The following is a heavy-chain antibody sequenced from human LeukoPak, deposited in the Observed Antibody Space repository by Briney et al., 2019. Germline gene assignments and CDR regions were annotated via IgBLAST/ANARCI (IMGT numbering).Heavy chain of an antibody. CDR1: GLTFSSYS. CDR3: ARDQGELSRDIDY. D-gene: IGHD3-16*02. V-gene: IGHV3-21*01. CDR2: TSSSSSYI. J-gene: IGHJ4*02. Sequence: GGSLRLSCAASGLTFSSYSMNWVRQAPGKGLEWVSSTSSSSSYIYYADSVKGRFTISRDNAKNSLYLQMNSLRAEDTAVYYCARDQGELSRDIDYWGQGTLVTVSS.